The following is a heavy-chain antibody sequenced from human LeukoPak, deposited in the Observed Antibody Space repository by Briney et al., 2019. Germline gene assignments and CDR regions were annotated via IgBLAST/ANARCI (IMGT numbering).Heavy chain of an antibody. D-gene: IGHD5-12*01. Sequence: ASVKVSCKASGYTITGYAIHWVRQAPGQGLDWMGWINPEKRDTGYAHKFQGRVTMTSDTSISTAYMELSSLGSDDTAVYYCAKKVRGPSHPLDFWGQGTLVTVSS. V-gene: IGHV1-2*02. CDR1: GYTITGYA. CDR3: AKKVRGPSHPLDF. J-gene: IGHJ4*02. CDR2: INPEKRDT.